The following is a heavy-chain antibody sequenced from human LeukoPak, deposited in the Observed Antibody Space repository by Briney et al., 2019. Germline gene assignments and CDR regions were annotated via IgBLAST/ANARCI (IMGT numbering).Heavy chain of an antibody. CDR1: GGSISSSSYY. CDR3: ARLRGYCSGGSCYSFPDY. Sequence: SSETLSLTCTVSGGSISSSSYYWGWIRQPPGKWLEWIGSIYYSGSTYYNPSLKSRVTISVDTSKNQFSLKLSSVTAADTAVYYCARLRGYCSGGSCYSFPDYWGQGTLVTVPS. D-gene: IGHD2-15*01. J-gene: IGHJ4*02. CDR2: IYYSGST. V-gene: IGHV4-39*01.